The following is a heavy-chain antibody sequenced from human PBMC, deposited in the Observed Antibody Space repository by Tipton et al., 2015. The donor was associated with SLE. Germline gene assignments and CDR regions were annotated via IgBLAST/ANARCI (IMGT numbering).Heavy chain of an antibody. V-gene: IGHV4-59*11. D-gene: IGHD2-2*01. J-gene: IGHJ6*02. CDR1: GGSISSHY. CDR2: IDDSGNT. Sequence: TLSLTCTVSGGSISSHYWSWIRQPPGKGLEWIGYIDDSGNTDYTPSLKSRVTISVDTSKNQFSLKLSSVTAADTAVYYCASMIVVIPVEARRDGMDVWGQGP. CDR3: ASMIVVIPVEARRDGMDV.